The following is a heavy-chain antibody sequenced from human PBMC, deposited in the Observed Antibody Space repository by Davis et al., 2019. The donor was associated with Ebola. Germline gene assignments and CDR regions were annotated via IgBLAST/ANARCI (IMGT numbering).Heavy chain of an antibody. D-gene: IGHD3-3*01. Sequence: GESLKISCAASGFTFSSDWMSWVRQAPGKGLEWVANIKQDGSEKYYVDSVKGRFTISRDNAKNSLYLQMNSLRAEDTAVYYCAKDGAGYYDFWSGYYTSYYYYYMDVWGKGTTVTVSS. J-gene: IGHJ6*03. CDR1: GFTFSSDW. CDR2: IKQDGSEK. CDR3: AKDGAGYYDFWSGYYTSYYYYYMDV. V-gene: IGHV3-7*03.